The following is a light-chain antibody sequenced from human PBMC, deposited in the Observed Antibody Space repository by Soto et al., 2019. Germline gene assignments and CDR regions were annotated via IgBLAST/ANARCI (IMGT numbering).Light chain of an antibody. V-gene: IGLV2-8*01. CDR2: DVN. CDR3: SAHGGTNPYV. J-gene: IGLJ1*01. CDR1: ASDISGYTF. Sequence: QSALTQPPSASGSPGQSVAISCTGTASDISGYTFVSWYQQHPGKAPKLLIYDVNKRPSGVPDRFSGSKSGNTASLTVSGLQAEDEADYYCSAHGGTNPYVFGTGTKLTVL.